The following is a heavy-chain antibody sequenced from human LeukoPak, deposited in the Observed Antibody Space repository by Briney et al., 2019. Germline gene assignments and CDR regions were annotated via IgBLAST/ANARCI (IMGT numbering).Heavy chain of an antibody. D-gene: IGHD3-10*01. V-gene: IGHV4-61*01. J-gene: IGHJ4*02. CDR1: GGSVRSGSFY. CDR2: IYYTGST. Sequence: SETLSLTCTVSGGSVRSGSFYWSWIRQPPGKGLEWIGYIYYTGSTNYNPSLKNRVTISVDTSKNQFSLKLSSVTAADTAVYYCARGAGDYWGQGTLVTVSS. CDR3: ARGAGDY.